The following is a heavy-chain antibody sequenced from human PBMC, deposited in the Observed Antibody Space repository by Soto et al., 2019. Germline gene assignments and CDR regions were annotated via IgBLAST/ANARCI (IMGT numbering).Heavy chain of an antibody. CDR2: IYYSGST. CDR1: GGSISSYY. CDR3: ARVREIVGGAFDI. J-gene: IGHJ3*02. Sequence: QVQLQESGPGLVKPSETLSLTCTVSGGSISSYYWSWIRQPPGKGLEWIGYIYYSGSTNYNPSLTSRVTISVDTSKNQFSLKLSSVTAADTAVYYCARVREIVGGAFDIWGQGTMVTVSS. D-gene: IGHD2-15*01. V-gene: IGHV4-59*01.